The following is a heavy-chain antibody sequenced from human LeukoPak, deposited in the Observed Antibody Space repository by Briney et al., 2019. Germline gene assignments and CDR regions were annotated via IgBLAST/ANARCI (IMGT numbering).Heavy chain of an antibody. CDR2: IYSGGSI. CDR3: ARGGYYYDSYDAFDI. V-gene: IGHV3-53*01. J-gene: IGHJ3*02. Sequence: PGGSLRLSCAASGFTVSSNYMSWVRQAPGQGLERVSVIYSGGSIYYADSVKGRFTISRDNSKNTLYLQMNSLRAEDTAVYYCARGGYYYDSYDAFDIWGQGTMVTVSS. D-gene: IGHD3-10*01. CDR1: GFTVSSNY.